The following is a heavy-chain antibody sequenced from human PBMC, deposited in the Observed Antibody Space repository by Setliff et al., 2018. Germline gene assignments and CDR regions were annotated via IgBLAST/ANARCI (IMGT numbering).Heavy chain of an antibody. D-gene: IGHD2-8*01. CDR1: GFTFSDNA. V-gene: IGHV3-30*04. CDR3: AKVKKPLIRGSGFDY. Sequence: PGGSLRLSCATSGFTFSDNAMHWVRQAPGKGPEWVAVISHDEVYKNYGDSVKGRFTISRDNSRSTLFLQMTSLRPEDTGIYYCAKVKKPLIRGSGFDYWGRGTLVTVSS. J-gene: IGHJ4*02. CDR2: ISHDEVYK.